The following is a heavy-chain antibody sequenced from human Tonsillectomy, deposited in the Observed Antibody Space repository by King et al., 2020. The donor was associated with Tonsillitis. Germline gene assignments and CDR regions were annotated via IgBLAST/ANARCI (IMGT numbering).Heavy chain of an antibody. CDR1: GGSFSDYY. J-gene: IGHJ6*03. CDR2: INHSGST. CDR3: ARGEGVAATDYYYYMDV. Sequence: VQLQQWGAGLLKPSETLSLTCAVYGGSFSDYYLIWIRQPPGMGLEWIGEINHSGSTNYNPSLKSRVTILVDTSKNQLSLKLSSVTAADTAVYYCARGEGVAATDYYYYMDVWGKGTTVAVSS. D-gene: IGHD2-15*01. V-gene: IGHV4-34*01.